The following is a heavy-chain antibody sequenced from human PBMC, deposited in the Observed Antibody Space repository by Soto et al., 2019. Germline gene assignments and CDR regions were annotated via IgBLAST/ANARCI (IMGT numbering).Heavy chain of an antibody. V-gene: IGHV3-30*18. CDR3: AKEGRPTGDIVATIFHYYYYYMDV. Sequence: GGSLRLSCAASGFTFSSYGMHWVRQAPGKGLEWVAVISYDGSNKYYADSVKGRFTISRDNSKNTLYLQMNSLRAEDTAVYYCAKEGRPTGDIVATIFHYYYYYMDVWGKGTTVTVSS. J-gene: IGHJ6*03. CDR2: ISYDGSNK. CDR1: GFTFSSYG. D-gene: IGHD5-12*01.